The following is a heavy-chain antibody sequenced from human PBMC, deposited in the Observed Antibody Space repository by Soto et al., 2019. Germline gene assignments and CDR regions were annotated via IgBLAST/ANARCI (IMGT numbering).Heavy chain of an antibody. CDR1: GGSISSSSYY. Sequence: LSLTCIVSGGSISSSSYYWGWIRQPPGKGLEWIGSIYYSGSTYYNPSLKSRVTISVDTSKNQFSLKLSSVTAADTAVFYCARSGSTSKYWFDPWGQGTLVTVSS. D-gene: IGHD6-6*01. CDR2: IYYSGST. CDR3: ARSGSTSKYWFDP. V-gene: IGHV4-39*01. J-gene: IGHJ5*02.